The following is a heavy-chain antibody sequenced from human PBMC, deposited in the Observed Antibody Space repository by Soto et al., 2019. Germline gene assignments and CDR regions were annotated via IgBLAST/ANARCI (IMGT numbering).Heavy chain of an antibody. V-gene: IGHV3-74*01. CDR2: INSDGSST. CDR3: AREDWRFFYESGKTPINWFDP. D-gene: IGHD3-10*01. Sequence: EVQLVESGGGLVQPGGSLRLSCAASGFTFSSFWMHWVRQAPGKGLVWVSRINSDGSSTNYADSVKGRFTISRDNAKNTLYLQMNSLRSEDTAVYYCAREDWRFFYESGKTPINWFDPWGQGTLVNGSS. CDR1: GFTFSSFW. J-gene: IGHJ5*02.